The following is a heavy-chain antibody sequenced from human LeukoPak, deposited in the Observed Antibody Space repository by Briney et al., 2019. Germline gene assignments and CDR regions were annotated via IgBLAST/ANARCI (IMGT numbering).Heavy chain of an antibody. CDR1: GYTFTSYG. Sequence: ASVTVSCKASGYTFTSYGISWVRQAPGQGLEWMGWISAYNGNTNYAQKLQGRVTMTTDTSTSTAYMELRSLRSDDTAVYYCAREALLTYYDILTGRRDFDYWGQGTLVTVSS. J-gene: IGHJ4*02. CDR3: AREALLTYYDILTGRRDFDY. D-gene: IGHD3-9*01. V-gene: IGHV1-18*01. CDR2: ISAYNGNT.